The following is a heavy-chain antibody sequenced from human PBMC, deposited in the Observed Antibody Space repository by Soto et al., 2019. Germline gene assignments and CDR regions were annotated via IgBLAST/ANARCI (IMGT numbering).Heavy chain of an antibody. V-gene: IGHV3-64D*06. CDR3: VKEGYMRSDWYGQFDY. Sequence: GGSLRLSCSASGFTFNSYAMHWVRQAPGKGLEFLSAISSYGADTYYADSVKGRFAISRDNSKNTLYLQMSSLRAEDTALYYCVKEGYMRSDWYGQFDYWGQGALVTVS. J-gene: IGHJ4*02. CDR1: GFTFNSYA. CDR2: ISSYGADT. D-gene: IGHD6-19*01.